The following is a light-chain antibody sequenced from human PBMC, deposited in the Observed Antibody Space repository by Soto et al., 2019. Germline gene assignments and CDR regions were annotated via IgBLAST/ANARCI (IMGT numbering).Light chain of an antibody. Sequence: QSVLTQPPSVSGAPGQRVTISCTGSSSNIGAGYDVHWYQQLPGTAPKLLIYGNSNRPSGVPDRFSGSKSGTSASLAITGLQAEDEADYYCQSYDSSLSGSSVFGTGTKLT. J-gene: IGLJ1*01. CDR3: QSYDSSLSGSSV. CDR2: GNS. CDR1: SSNIGAGYD. V-gene: IGLV1-40*01.